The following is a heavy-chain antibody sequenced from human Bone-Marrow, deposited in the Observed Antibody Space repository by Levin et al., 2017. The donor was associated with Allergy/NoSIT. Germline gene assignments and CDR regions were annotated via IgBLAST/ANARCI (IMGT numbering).Heavy chain of an antibody. J-gene: IGHJ4*02. D-gene: IGHD6-13*01. V-gene: IGHV4-39*01. CDR2: GST. CDR1: GGSIDTSSHY. CDR3: ARHQRGSSIWYDY. Sequence: KSSETLSLTCTVSGGSIDTSSHYLAWIRQPPGKGLEWIGSGSTYYNASLKSRVTISVDTSKNRFSLKLSSVTAADTAVYYCARHQRGSSIWYDYWGQGTLITVSS.